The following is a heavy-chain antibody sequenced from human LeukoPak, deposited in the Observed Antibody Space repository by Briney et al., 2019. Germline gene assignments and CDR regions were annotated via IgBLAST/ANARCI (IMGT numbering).Heavy chain of an antibody. CDR2: IKSKSDGGTI. CDR1: GFTFNNAW. Sequence: AGGSLRLSCAASGFTFNNAWMSWVRQTPGKGLEWVGRIKSKSDGGTIDYAAPVDGRFTISRDDSKNTLYLQMNSLKTEDTAVYYCTTWSAAHRAHWGQGTLVTVSS. V-gene: IGHV3-15*01. CDR3: TTWSAAHRAH. J-gene: IGHJ4*02. D-gene: IGHD2-15*01.